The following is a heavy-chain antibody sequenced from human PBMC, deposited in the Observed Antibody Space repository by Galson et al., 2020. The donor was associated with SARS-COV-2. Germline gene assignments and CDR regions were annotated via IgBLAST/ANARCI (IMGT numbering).Heavy chain of an antibody. V-gene: IGHV4-30-4*07. CDR3: AREQYGSGGGWFDP. D-gene: IGHD3-10*01. CDR2: IYYSGTT. Sequence: SEPLSLTCAVSGGSISSGGYSWSWIRQPPGKGLEWIGYIYYSGTTYYNPSLKSRVTISVDTSKNQFSLKLSSVTAADTAVYYCAREQYGSGGGWFDPWGQGTLVTVSS. CDR1: GGSISSGGYS. J-gene: IGHJ5*02.